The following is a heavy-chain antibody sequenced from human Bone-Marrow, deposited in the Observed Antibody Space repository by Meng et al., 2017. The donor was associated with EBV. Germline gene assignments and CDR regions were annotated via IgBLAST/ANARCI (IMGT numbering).Heavy chain of an antibody. CDR3: ATQGITMIVVVPPGFDY. Sequence: EVQLLEXXXGXVXXGGXLRRPCAASGFTFSSYAMSWVRQAPGKGLEWVSAISGSGGSTYYADSVKGRFTISRDNSKNTLYLQMNSLRAEDTAVYYCATQGITMIVVVPPGFDYWGQGTLVTVSS. D-gene: IGHD3-22*01. CDR2: ISGSGGST. V-gene: IGHV3-23*01. CDR1: GFTFSSYA. J-gene: IGHJ4*02.